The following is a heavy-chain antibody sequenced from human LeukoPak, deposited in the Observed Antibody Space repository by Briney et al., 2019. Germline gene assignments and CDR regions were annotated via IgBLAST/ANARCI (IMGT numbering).Heavy chain of an antibody. Sequence: PGGSLRLSCAASGFTFSSYAMHWVRQAPGKGLEYVSAIGSNGGSTYYANPVKGRFTISRDNSKNTLYLQMGSLRAEDMAVYYCARDTRIAAAGTGRDYYYYMDVWGKGTTVTISS. CDR3: ARDTRIAAAGTGRDYYYYMDV. D-gene: IGHD6-13*01. CDR1: GFTFSSYA. CDR2: IGSNGGST. V-gene: IGHV3-64*01. J-gene: IGHJ6*03.